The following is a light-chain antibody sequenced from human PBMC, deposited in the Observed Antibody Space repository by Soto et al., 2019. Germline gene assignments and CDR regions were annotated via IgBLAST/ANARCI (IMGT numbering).Light chain of an antibody. CDR1: QSVSSS. J-gene: IGKJ1*01. CDR3: QQYGSSPPRT. CDR2: GAS. Sequence: EIMMTQSPATLSVSPGERATLSCRASQSVSSSLAWYQQKPGQAPRLLIYGASTRATDVPDRFSGSGSGADFTLSISRLEPEDFAVYYCQQYGSSPPRTFGQGTKVDIK. V-gene: IGKV3-20*01.